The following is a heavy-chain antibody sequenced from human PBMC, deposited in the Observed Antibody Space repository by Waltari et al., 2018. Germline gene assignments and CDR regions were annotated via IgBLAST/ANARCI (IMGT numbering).Heavy chain of an antibody. CDR1: GFTFSTFG. Sequence: EVQLVESGGGLVHPGGSLRLSCEASGFTFSTFGMHWVRHLPGKGLLWVSHIKPDGTSTDYGDSVEGRFTISRDNAKNTLYLQMNSLRAEDTAIYYCVRDLYGRDDVWGQGTMVTVSS. D-gene: IGHD3-10*01. CDR3: VRDLYGRDDV. V-gene: IGHV3-74*01. J-gene: IGHJ3*01. CDR2: IKPDGTST.